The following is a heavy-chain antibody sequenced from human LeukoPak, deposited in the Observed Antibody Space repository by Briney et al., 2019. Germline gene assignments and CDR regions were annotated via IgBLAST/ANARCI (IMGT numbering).Heavy chain of an antibody. V-gene: IGHV4-59*01. CDR2: IYYSGST. Sequence: SETLSLTCTVSGGSISSYYWSWIRQPPGKGLEWIGYIYYSGSTNYNPSLKSRVTISVDTSKNQFSLKLSSVTAADTAVYYCARGVWYCSSTSCYTGTYYYYGMGVWGQGTTVTVSS. J-gene: IGHJ6*02. CDR3: ARGVWYCSSTSCYTGTYYYYGMGV. D-gene: IGHD2-2*02. CDR1: GGSISSYY.